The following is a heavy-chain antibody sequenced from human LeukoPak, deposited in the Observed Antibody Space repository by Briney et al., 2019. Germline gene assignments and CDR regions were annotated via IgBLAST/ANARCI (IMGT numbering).Heavy chain of an antibody. CDR2: IYYSGST. J-gene: IGHJ5*02. Sequence: SETLSLTCTVSGDSLSSSSYYWGWIRQPSGKGLEWFGSIYYSGSTYYNPPLKSRVTISVDTSKNQFSLKVSSVTAADTAVYYCAGGMTTGGHWFDPWGQGTLVTVSS. CDR3: AGGMTTGGHWFDP. CDR1: GDSLSSSSYY. D-gene: IGHD4-17*01. V-gene: IGHV4-39*01.